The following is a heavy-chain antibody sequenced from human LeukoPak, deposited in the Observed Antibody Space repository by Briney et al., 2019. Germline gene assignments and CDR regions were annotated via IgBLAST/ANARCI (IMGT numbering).Heavy chain of an antibody. CDR3: ARHLLVRGRNWFDP. Sequence: SETLSLTCAVYGGSFSGYYWSWIRQPPGKGLEWIGEINHSGSTNYNPSLKSRVTISVDTSKNQFSLKLSSVTAADTAVYYCARHLLVRGRNWFDPWGQGTLVTVSS. CDR1: GGSFSGYY. CDR2: INHSGST. V-gene: IGHV4-34*01. D-gene: IGHD3-10*01. J-gene: IGHJ5*02.